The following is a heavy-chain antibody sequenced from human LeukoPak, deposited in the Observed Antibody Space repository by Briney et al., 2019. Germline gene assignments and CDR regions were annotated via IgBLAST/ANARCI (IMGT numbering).Heavy chain of an antibody. CDR3: ARDGNTVTGNWFDP. CDR1: GASISSSDW. D-gene: IGHD4-17*01. V-gene: IGHV4-4*02. J-gene: IGHJ5*02. Sequence: SETLSLTCAVSGASISSSDWWSWVRQPPGKGLEWIGEIYRTGNTNYNPSLKSRVTISVDKSKNQFSLKLSSVTAADTAVYYCARDGNTVTGNWFDPWGQGTLVTVSS. CDR2: IYRTGNT.